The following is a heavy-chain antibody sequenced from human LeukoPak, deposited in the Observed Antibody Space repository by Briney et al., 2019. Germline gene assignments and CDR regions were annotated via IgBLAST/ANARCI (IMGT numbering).Heavy chain of an antibody. CDR2: IKSKTDGGTT. D-gene: IGHD1-20*01. V-gene: IGHV3-15*01. CDR3: TTGMAYNWNDGIDY. CDR1: GFTFSNAW. Sequence: TGGSLRLSCAASGFTFSNAWMSWVRQAPGKGLEWVGRIKSKTDGGTTDYAAPVKGRFTISRDDSKNTLYLQMNSLKTEDTAVYYCTTGMAYNWNDGIDYWGQGTLVTVSS. J-gene: IGHJ4*02.